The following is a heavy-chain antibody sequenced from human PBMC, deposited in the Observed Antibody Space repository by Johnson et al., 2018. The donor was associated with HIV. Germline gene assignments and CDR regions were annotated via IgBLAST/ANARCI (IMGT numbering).Heavy chain of an antibody. CDR3: ARTPALHGAFDI. Sequence: VQLVESGGGLVKPGGSLRLSCAASGFTFSDYYMSWIRQAPGKGLEWVSYISSSGSTIYYADSVKGRFTISRANAKNSRYLPMNSLRAEDTAVYYWARTPALHGAFDIWGQGTMVTVSS. V-gene: IGHV3-11*04. J-gene: IGHJ3*02. CDR1: GFTFSDYY. CDR2: ISSSGSTI.